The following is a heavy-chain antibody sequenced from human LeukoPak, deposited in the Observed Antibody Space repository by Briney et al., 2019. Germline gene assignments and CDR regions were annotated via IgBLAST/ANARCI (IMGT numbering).Heavy chain of an antibody. CDR1: GYTFTNYY. CDR2: ITPSGGST. V-gene: IGHV1-46*01. Sequence: ASVKISCKASGYTFTNYYMHWVRQAPGQGLEWLGLITPSGGSTWYAQKFQGRVTMTRDMSTSTDYMELSSLRSEDTAVYYCARDNSVGDYAWWFDPWGQGTRVTVSS. CDR3: ARDNSVGDYAWWFDP. D-gene: IGHD1-26*01. J-gene: IGHJ5*02.